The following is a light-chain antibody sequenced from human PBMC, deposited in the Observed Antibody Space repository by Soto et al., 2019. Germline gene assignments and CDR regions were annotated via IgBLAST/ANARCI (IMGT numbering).Light chain of an antibody. CDR1: EGVGLK. J-gene: IGKJ1*01. CDR3: QHYSDSPT. V-gene: IGKV3-15*01. CDR2: DAS. Sequence: EIVMTQSPATLSVSPVERVTLSCRASEGVGLKLAWYQLKPGLPPRLLFYDASTRATGLPARFSGSGAGTEFTLSISSLQSEDFATYYCQHYSDSPTFGQGTKVDIK.